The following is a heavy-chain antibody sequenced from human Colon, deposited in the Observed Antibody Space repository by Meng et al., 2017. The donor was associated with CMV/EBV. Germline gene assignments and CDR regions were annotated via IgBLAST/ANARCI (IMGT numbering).Heavy chain of an antibody. V-gene: IGHV1-2*02. CDR1: GYTFIGYG. D-gene: IGHD2-15*01. J-gene: IGHJ4*02. CDR2: MNPNSGET. Sequence: ASVKVSCKASGYTFIGYGIAWVRQAPGQGLEWMGWMNPNSGETNYAQKFQDRVTLTRDTSTGTAFMDLTSLRSDDTAVYYCARLLSGGWERDLGDYWGQGTLVTVSS. CDR3: ARLLSGGWERDLGDY.